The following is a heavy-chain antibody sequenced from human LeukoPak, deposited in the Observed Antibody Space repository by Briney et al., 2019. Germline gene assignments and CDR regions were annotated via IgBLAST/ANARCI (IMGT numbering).Heavy chain of an antibody. CDR1: GYTFTGYY. CDR3: ARGDIVGATKLKIMPDY. V-gene: IGHV1-2*06. J-gene: IGHJ4*02. CDR2: INPNSGGT. D-gene: IGHD1-26*01. Sequence: GSVKVSCKASGYTFTGYYMHWVRQAPGQGLEWMGRINPNSGGTNYAQKFQGRVTMTRDTSISTAYMELSRLRSDDTAVYYCARGDIVGATKLKIMPDYWGQGTLVTVSS.